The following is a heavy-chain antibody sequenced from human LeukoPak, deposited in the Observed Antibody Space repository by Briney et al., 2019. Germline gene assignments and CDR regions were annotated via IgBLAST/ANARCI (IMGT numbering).Heavy chain of an antibody. J-gene: IGHJ4*02. CDR1: GFTVSSNY. CDR2: IYSGGST. CDR3: ARGGGDEYYYDSSGYPFDY. V-gene: IGHV3-66*02. Sequence: PEGSLRLSCAASGFTVSSNYMSWVRQAPGKGLEWVSVIYSGGSTYYADSVKGRFTISRDNSKNTLYLQMNSLRAEDTAVYYCARGGGDEYYYDSSGYPFDYWGQGTLVTVSS. D-gene: IGHD3-22*01.